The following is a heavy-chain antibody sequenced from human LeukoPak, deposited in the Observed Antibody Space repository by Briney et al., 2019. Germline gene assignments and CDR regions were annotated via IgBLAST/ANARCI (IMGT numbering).Heavy chain of an antibody. Sequence: GGSLRLSCAASGFTFSSYSMNWVRQAPGKGLEWVSYISSSSSTIYYADSVKGRFTISRDNAKNSLYLQMNSLRAEDTAVYYCARDRLGHCSGGSCFFDHWGQGTLVTVSS. CDR2: ISSSSSTI. J-gene: IGHJ4*02. V-gene: IGHV3-48*01. D-gene: IGHD2-15*01. CDR3: ARDRLGHCSGGSCFFDH. CDR1: GFTFSSYS.